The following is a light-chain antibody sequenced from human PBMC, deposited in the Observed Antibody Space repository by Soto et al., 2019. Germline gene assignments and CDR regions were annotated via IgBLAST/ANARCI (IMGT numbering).Light chain of an antibody. Sequence: EIVLTQSPGTLSLSPGERATLSCRASQSVSSSYLAWYQQKPGQAPRLLIYGASSRATGIPDRFSGSGSGTDFTLTISRLEPEDFAVYYCQQYGSSPSATVGQGTKVEIK. V-gene: IGKV3-20*01. J-gene: IGKJ1*01. CDR3: QQYGSSPSAT. CDR1: QSVSSSY. CDR2: GAS.